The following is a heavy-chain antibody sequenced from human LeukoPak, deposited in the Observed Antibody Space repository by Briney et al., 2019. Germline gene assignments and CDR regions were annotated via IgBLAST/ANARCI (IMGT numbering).Heavy chain of an antibody. CDR2: IYYSGST. CDR1: GGSIISGDYY. CDR3: ARDLPTTAFDI. D-gene: IGHD1-7*01. V-gene: IGHV4-30-4*08. Sequence: SETLSLTCTVSGGSIISGDYYWSWIRQPPGKGLEWIGYIYYSGSTYYNPSLKSRVTISVDTSKNQFSLKLSSVTAADTAVYYCARDLPTTAFDIWGQGTMVTVSS. J-gene: IGHJ3*02.